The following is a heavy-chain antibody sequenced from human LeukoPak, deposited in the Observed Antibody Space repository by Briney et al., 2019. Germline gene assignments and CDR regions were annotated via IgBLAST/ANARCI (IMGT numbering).Heavy chain of an antibody. Sequence: GGSLRLSCAASGFTFSNHGMNWVRQAPGKVLEWVSGISPSGDITYYADSVKGRFTISRDNSKNTLYLEVISLTAEDTAVYYCAKDDAWLRFGEWSQGTLVTVSS. CDR2: ISPSGDIT. D-gene: IGHD3-10*01. CDR1: GFTFSNHG. CDR3: AKDDAWLRFGE. J-gene: IGHJ4*02. V-gene: IGHV3-23*01.